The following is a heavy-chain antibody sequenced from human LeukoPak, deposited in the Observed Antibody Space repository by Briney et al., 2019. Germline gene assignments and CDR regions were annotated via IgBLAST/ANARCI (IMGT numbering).Heavy chain of an antibody. Sequence: ASVKVSCKASGYTFTNYGITWVRQAPGQGLEWMGWVTTYNGNTHYAQKLQDRVTMTADTSTSTAYMELRGLRSDDTAVYFCARDDHGRHQFEYWGQGTLVTVSS. J-gene: IGHJ4*02. CDR1: GYTFTNYG. CDR3: ARDDHGRHQFEY. CDR2: VTTYNGNT. V-gene: IGHV1-18*01. D-gene: IGHD2-15*01.